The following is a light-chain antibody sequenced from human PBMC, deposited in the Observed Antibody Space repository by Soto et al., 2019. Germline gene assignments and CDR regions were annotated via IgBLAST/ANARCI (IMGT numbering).Light chain of an antibody. J-gene: IGKJ1*01. CDR1: QRINNNY. Sequence: EIVLTQSPGTLSLSPGDRATLSCRASQRINNNYLAWYQQKPGQAPRLLIDGASSRATGIPDRFSGGGSGTDLTLTISRLEPEDFAVYYCQQQSSTPRTFGQGTKVEVK. CDR3: QQQSSTPRT. CDR2: GAS. V-gene: IGKV3-20*01.